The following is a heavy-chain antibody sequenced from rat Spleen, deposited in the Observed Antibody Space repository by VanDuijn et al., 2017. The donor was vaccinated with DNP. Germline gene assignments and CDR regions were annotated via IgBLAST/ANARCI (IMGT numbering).Heavy chain of an antibody. Sequence: EVQLVESGGGLVQPGRSLKLSCAASGFTFSNYDMAWVRQAPTKGLEWVASISTSGGSTYYRDSVKGRFTVSRDNAKSTLYLQMDSLRSEDTATYYCATHRAYYYSGDGWFAYWGQGTSVTVSS. V-gene: IGHV5-25*01. J-gene: IGHJ4*01. CDR1: GFTFSNYD. CDR3: ATHRAYYYSGDGWFAY. CDR2: ISTSGGST. D-gene: IGHD1-1*01.